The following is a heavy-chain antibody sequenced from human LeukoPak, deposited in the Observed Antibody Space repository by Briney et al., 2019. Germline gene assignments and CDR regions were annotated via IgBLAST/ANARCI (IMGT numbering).Heavy chain of an antibody. Sequence: ASVKVSCKASGGTFSSYAISWVRQAPGQGLEWMGRIIPILGIANYAQKFQGRVTITADKSMSTAYMELSSLRSEDTAVYYCARLDIVVVPAAIGWFDPWGQGTLVTVSS. D-gene: IGHD2-2*02. J-gene: IGHJ5*02. V-gene: IGHV1-69*04. CDR3: ARLDIVVVPAAIGWFDP. CDR2: IIPILGIA. CDR1: GGTFSSYA.